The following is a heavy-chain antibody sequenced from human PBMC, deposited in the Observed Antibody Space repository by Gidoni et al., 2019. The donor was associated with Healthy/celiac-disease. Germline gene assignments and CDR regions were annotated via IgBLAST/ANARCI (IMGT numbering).Heavy chain of an antibody. CDR3: ARARYGFWSGMGYFDY. CDR1: GCTFTSYA. D-gene: IGHD3-3*01. Sequence: QVQLVQSGAEVKKPGASVKVSCKASGCTFTSYAMHWVRPAPGQRLEWMGWIHAGNGNTEYSPKFQGRVTITRDTSASTAYMDLGGLRSEDTAVYYCARARYGFWSGMGYFDYWGQGTLVTVSS. J-gene: IGHJ4*02. CDR2: IHAGNGNT. V-gene: IGHV1-3*01.